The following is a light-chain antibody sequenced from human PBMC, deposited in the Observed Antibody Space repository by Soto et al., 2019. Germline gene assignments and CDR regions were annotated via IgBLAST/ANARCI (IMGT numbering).Light chain of an antibody. Sequence: EIMMTQSPATLPVSPGERATLSCRASQSFNSIYLAWYQQKPGQAPRLLIYGASSRATGIPDRFSGSGSGTDFTLTISRLEPEDFAVYYCQQYGSSPPITFGQGTRLEIK. CDR1: QSFNSIY. V-gene: IGKV3-20*01. CDR3: QQYGSSPPIT. J-gene: IGKJ5*01. CDR2: GAS.